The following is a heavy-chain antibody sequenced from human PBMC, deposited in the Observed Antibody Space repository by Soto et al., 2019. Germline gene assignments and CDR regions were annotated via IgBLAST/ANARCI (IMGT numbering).Heavy chain of an antibody. Sequence: GGSLSLSCAASGFTFSSYGMHWVRQAPGKGLEWVAVISYDGSNKYYADSVKGRFTISRDNSKNTLYLQMNSLRAEDTAAYYCAKDLGMDVWGQGTTVSVSS. CDR1: GFTFSSYG. V-gene: IGHV3-30*18. J-gene: IGHJ6*02. CDR2: ISYDGSNK. CDR3: AKDLGMDV.